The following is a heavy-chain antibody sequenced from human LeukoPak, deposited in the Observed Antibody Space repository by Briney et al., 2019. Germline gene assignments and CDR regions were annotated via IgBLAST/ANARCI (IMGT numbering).Heavy chain of an antibody. CDR2: ISSSGSTI. J-gene: IGHJ4*02. CDR1: GFTFSSYE. D-gene: IGHD1-26*01. CDR3: ARNTTPCDY. V-gene: IGHV3-48*03. Sequence: GGSLRLSCAASGFTFSSYEMNWVRQAPGKGLEWVSYISSSGSTIYYADSVKGRFTISRDNAKNSLYLQMNSLRAEDTAVYYCARNTTPCDYWGQGTLVTVSS.